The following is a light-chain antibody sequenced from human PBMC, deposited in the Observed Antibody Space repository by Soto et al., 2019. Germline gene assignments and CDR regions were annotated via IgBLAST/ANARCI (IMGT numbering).Light chain of an antibody. CDR2: AAS. Sequence: EIVLTQSPGTLSLSPGERATLSCRASQSISSTFLGWYQQKPGQAPRLLIYAASSRATGIPDRFSGSGSGTDFTLTISRLEPEDFAVYYCQQYSGSPRTFGPGTKVEIK. CDR3: QQYSGSPRT. V-gene: IGKV3-20*01. CDR1: QSISSTF. J-gene: IGKJ1*01.